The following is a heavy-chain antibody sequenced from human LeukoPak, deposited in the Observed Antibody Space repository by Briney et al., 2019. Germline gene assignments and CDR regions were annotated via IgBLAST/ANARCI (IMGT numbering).Heavy chain of an antibody. CDR3: AKGGVLLWFGELPYYFDY. Sequence: PGGSLRLSCVASGFTFSSYWMHWVRQDPRKGLVWVSRINGDGRNINYADSVRGRFTISRDNSKNTLYLQMNSLRAEDTAVYYCAKGGVLLWFGELPYYFDYWGQGTLVTVSS. CDR2: INGDGRNI. J-gene: IGHJ4*02. D-gene: IGHD3-10*01. V-gene: IGHV3-74*01. CDR1: GFTFSSYW.